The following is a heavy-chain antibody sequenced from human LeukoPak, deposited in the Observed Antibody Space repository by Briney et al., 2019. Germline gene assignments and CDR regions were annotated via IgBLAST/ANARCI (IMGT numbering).Heavy chain of an antibody. CDR2: VYYTGST. CDR1: GGSVSSYY. Sequence: PSETLSLTCSVSGGSVSSYYWSWIRQPPGKRLEWIGYVYYTGSTNYNPSLKSRVTMFEDKSKNQFSLRLYSVTVADTAVYYCARHFAYSSSSYFDYWGQGSLVTVSS. V-gene: IGHV4-59*08. J-gene: IGHJ4*02. CDR3: ARHFAYSSSSYFDY. D-gene: IGHD6-6*01.